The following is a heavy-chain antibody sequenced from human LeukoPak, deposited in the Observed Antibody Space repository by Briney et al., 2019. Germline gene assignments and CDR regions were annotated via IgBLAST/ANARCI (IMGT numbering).Heavy chain of an antibody. CDR3: AKDDVDFWSGRVDP. V-gene: IGHV3-30*18. Sequence: GGSLRLSCAASGFTFSSYGMHWVRQAPGKGLEWVAVISYDGSNKYYADSVKGRFTISRDNSKNTLYLQMNSLRAEDTAVYYCAKDDVDFWSGRVDPWGQGTLVTVSS. J-gene: IGHJ5*02. CDR2: ISYDGSNK. CDR1: GFTFSSYG. D-gene: IGHD3-3*01.